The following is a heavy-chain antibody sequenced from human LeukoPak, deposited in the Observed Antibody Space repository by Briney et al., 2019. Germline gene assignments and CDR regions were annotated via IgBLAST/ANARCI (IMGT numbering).Heavy chain of an antibody. CDR3: ARVLDYYGSGTRDFDY. D-gene: IGHD3-10*01. J-gene: IGHJ4*02. CDR1: GGSFSGYY. CDR2: INHSGST. V-gene: IGHV4-34*01. Sequence: SETLSLTCAVYGGSFSGYYWSWIRQPPGKGLEWIGEINHSGSTNYNPSLKSRVTISVDTSKNQFSLKLSSVTAADTAVYYCARVLDYYGSGTRDFDYWGQGTLVTVSS.